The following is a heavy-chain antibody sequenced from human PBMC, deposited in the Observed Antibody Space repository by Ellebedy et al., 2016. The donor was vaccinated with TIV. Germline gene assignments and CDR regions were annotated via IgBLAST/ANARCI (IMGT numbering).Heavy chain of an antibody. CDR1: GGSISRSSYY. CDR3: ATWFGELLYVRWFDP. J-gene: IGHJ5*02. D-gene: IGHD3-10*01. V-gene: IGHV4-39*01. Sequence: SETLSLTCTVSGGSISRSSYYWGWIRQPPGKGLEWIGSISYTGSTDYNPSLKSRVAISADTSKNQFSLRLNSVTAADTAVYYCATWFGELLYVRWFDPWGQGTLVTVSS. CDR2: ISYTGST.